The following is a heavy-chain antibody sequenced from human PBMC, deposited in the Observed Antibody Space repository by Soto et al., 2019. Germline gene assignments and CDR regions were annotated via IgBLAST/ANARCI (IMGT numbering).Heavy chain of an antibody. CDR2: IYTRGTT. D-gene: IGHD2-21*01. CDR1: GFSVSNNY. V-gene: IGHV3-53*01. J-gene: IGHJ4*02. CDR3: AKLWGYYFES. Sequence: LRLSCSASGFSVSNNYMTWVRQAPGRRPEWVAVIYTRGTTHYADFATGRFTFSRDNSKNTLYLQMDSLRPEDTAVYYCAKLWGYYFESWGPGTLVTVSS.